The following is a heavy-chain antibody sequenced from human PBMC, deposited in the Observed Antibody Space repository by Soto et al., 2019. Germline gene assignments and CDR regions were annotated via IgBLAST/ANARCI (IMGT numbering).Heavy chain of an antibody. CDR1: GFTFGSYW. D-gene: IGHD6-13*01. Sequence: EVQLVESGGTLVQPGGSLRLSCEGSGFTFGSYWMTWVRQAPGNGLEWVANIKRDGSNKSYLDSVRGRFTISRDNAMNALYLQMSSLRAEDTALYYCARDGSPGSSSLYLAAFDIWGQGTMVTVSS. J-gene: IGHJ3*02. V-gene: IGHV3-7*03. CDR2: IKRDGSNK. CDR3: ARDGSPGSSSLYLAAFDI.